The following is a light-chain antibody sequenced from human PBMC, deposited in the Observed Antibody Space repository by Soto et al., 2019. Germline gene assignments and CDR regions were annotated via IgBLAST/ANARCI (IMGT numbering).Light chain of an antibody. CDR3: QSYDSSLRSV. Sequence: QAVVTKPPSVSGAPGQRVTISCTGSSSNIGAGYDVHWYQQLPGTAPKLLIYGNSNRPSGVPDRFSGSKSGTSASLAITGLQAEDEADYYCQSYDSSLRSVFGGGTKLTVL. J-gene: IGLJ2*01. CDR1: SSNIGAGYD. V-gene: IGLV1-40*01. CDR2: GNS.